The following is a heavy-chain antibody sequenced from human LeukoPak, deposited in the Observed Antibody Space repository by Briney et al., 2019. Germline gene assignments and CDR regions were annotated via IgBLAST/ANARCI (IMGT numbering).Heavy chain of an antibody. V-gene: IGHV1-69*05. D-gene: IGHD3-22*01. CDR3: ASSGREYNDSSGYYYLSAGRYYFDY. Sequence: SVKLSCKASGGTFSSYAISWVRQAPGQGLEWMGRIIPIFGTANYAQKFQGRVTITTDESTSTAYMELSSLSSEDTAVYYCASSGREYNDSSGYYYLSAGRYYFDYWGQGTLVTVSS. CDR2: IIPIFGTA. CDR1: GGTFSSYA. J-gene: IGHJ4*02.